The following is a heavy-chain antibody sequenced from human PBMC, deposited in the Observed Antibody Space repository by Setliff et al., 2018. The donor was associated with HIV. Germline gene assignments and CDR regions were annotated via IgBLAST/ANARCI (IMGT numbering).Heavy chain of an antibody. CDR2: IYYSGST. CDR1: GDSITSYY. D-gene: IGHD6-13*01. Sequence: SETLSLTCTVSGDSITSYYWSWIRQPPGKGLEWIGYIYYSGSTNYNPSLKSRVTISVDTSKNQFSLKLSSVTAADTAVYYCATYSSSWPDYWGQGTLVTVSS. CDR3: ATYSSSWPDY. J-gene: IGHJ4*02. V-gene: IGHV4-59*08.